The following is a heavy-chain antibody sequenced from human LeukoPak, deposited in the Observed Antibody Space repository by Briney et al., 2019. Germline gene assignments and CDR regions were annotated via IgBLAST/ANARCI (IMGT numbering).Heavy chain of an antibody. V-gene: IGHV3-23*01. D-gene: IGHD6-13*01. Sequence: GGSRRLAWAASGLTFSTYSMSWDRQPAGEGLEWVSAISGSGGSTYYADSVKGRFTISRDNSKNTLYLQMNSLRAEDTSIYFCAKALEQETVIALDSWGQGTLVTVSS. CDR2: ISGSGGST. CDR1: GLTFSTYS. J-gene: IGHJ4*02. CDR3: AKALEQETVIALDS.